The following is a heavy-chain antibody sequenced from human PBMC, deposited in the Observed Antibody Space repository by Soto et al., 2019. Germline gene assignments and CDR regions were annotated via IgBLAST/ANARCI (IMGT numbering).Heavy chain of an antibody. CDR2: ISSSSSYI. J-gene: IGHJ6*02. Sequence: EVQLVESGGGLVKPGGSLRLSCAASGFTFSSYSMNWVRQAPGKGLEWVSSISSSSSYIYYADSVKGRFTISRDNAKNSLYLQMSSLRAEDTAVYYCARATAAAGGYYYSYGMDVWGQGTTVTVSS. CDR1: GFTFSSYS. CDR3: ARATAAAGGYYYSYGMDV. D-gene: IGHD2-2*01. V-gene: IGHV3-21*01.